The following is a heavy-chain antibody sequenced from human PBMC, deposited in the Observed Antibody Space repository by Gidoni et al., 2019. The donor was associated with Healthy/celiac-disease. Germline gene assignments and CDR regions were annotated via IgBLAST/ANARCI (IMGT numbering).Heavy chain of an antibody. CDR1: GFTFGDYA. CDR2: IRSKAYGGTT. CDR3: TRDHEYYYYYGMDV. V-gene: IGHV3-49*04. Sequence: EVQLVESGGGLVQPGRSLRLPCSASGFTFGDYAMSWVRQAPGKGLEWVGFIRSKAYGGTTEYAASVKGRFTISRDDSKSIAYLQMNSLKTEDTAVYYCTRDHEYYYYYGMDVWGQGTTVTVSS. J-gene: IGHJ6*02.